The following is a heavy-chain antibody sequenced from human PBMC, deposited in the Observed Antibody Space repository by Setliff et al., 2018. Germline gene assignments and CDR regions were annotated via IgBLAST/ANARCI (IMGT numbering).Heavy chain of an antibody. Sequence: GASVKVSCKTSGYNFITTGISWVRQAPGQGPEWMGCISPFNGNTNYAQKFQDRVTMTTDTSTATVYMELKNLRSDDTAVYYCARSSGPRVVLAADFDYWGQGTLVTVPQ. J-gene: IGHJ4*02. V-gene: IGHV1-18*01. CDR2: ISPFNGNT. CDR3: ARSSGPRVVLAADFDY. CDR1: GYNFITTG. D-gene: IGHD3-9*01.